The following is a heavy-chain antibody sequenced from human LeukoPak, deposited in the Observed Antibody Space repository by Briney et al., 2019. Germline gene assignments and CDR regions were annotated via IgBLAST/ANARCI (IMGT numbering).Heavy chain of an antibody. CDR3: ARGGIAAAGYFDY. V-gene: IGHV3-30*02. CDR1: GFTFSSYG. Sequence: PGGSLRLSCAASGFTFSSYGMHWVRQAPGKGREWVAFIRYDGSNKYYADSLKGRFSISRDNSKNTLYLQMNSLRAEDTAVYYCARGGIAAAGYFDYWGQATLVTVPS. J-gene: IGHJ4*02. CDR2: IRYDGSNK. D-gene: IGHD6-13*01.